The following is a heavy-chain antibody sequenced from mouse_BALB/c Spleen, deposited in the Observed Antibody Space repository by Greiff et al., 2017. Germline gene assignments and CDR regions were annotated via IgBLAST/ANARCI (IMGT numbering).Heavy chain of an antibody. V-gene: IGHV5-12-1*01. CDR2: ISSGGGST. CDR3: ARHGGGGYYVFDY. D-gene: IGHD2-3*01. CDR1: GFAFSSYD. J-gene: IGHJ2*01. Sequence: EVKLMESGGGLVKPGGSLKLSCAASGFAFSSYDMSWVRQTPEKRLEWVAYISSGGGSTYYPDTVKGRFTISRDNAKNTLYLQMSSLKSEDTAMYYCARHGGGGYYVFDYWGQGTTLTVSS.